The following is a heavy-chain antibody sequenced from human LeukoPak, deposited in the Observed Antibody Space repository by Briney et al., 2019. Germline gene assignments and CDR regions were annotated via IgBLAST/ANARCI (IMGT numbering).Heavy chain of an antibody. Sequence: GGSLRLSCAASGFTVSSNYMSWVRQAPGKGLVWVSVIYSGGSTYYADSVKGRFTISRDNSKNTLYLQMNSLRAEDTAVYYCARADVDTAMDFDYWGQGTLVTVSS. CDR1: GFTVSSNY. CDR3: ARADVDTAMDFDY. CDR2: IYSGGST. D-gene: IGHD5-18*01. J-gene: IGHJ4*02. V-gene: IGHV3-66*01.